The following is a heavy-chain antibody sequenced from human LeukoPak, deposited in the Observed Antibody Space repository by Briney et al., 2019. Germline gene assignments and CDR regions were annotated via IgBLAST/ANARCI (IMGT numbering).Heavy chain of an antibody. CDR2: IIPIFGTA. CDR1: GGTFSSYA. Sequence: SVNVSCKASGGTFSSYAISWVRQAPGQGLEWMGGIIPIFGTANYAQRFQGRVTITTDESTSTAYMELSSLRSEDTAVYYCARGISSSSWYVGYWGQGTLVTVSS. D-gene: IGHD6-13*01. CDR3: ARGISSSSWYVGY. V-gene: IGHV1-69*05. J-gene: IGHJ4*02.